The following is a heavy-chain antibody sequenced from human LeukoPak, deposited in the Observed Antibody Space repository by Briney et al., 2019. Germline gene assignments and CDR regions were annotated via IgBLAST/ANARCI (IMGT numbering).Heavy chain of an antibody. D-gene: IGHD6-13*01. CDR2: ISSSSSTI. Sequence: GGSLRLSCAASGFTFSSYSMNWVRQAPGKGLEWVSYISSSSSTIYYADSVKGRFTISRDNAKNSLYLQMNSLRAEDTAVYYCARDRYSSSWWMGWFDPWGQGTLVTVSS. V-gene: IGHV3-48*04. CDR1: GFTFSSYS. J-gene: IGHJ5*02. CDR3: ARDRYSSSWWMGWFDP.